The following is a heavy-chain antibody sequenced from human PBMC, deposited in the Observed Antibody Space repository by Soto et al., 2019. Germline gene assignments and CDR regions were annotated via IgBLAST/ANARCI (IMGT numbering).Heavy chain of an antibody. D-gene: IGHD2-15*01. CDR2: VIPIFGTA. Sequence: QVQLVQSGAEVKKPGSSVKVSCKAPGGTFSSYAISWVRQAPGQGLEWMGGVIPIFGTAKYAQKFQGRVTITADESTSTGYMELRSLRSEDTAVYYCARSQGGSSSLDIYYYCYYGMDVWGQGTTVTVSS. CDR1: GGTFSSYA. J-gene: IGHJ6*02. CDR3: ARSQGGSSSLDIYYYCYYGMDV. V-gene: IGHV1-69*01.